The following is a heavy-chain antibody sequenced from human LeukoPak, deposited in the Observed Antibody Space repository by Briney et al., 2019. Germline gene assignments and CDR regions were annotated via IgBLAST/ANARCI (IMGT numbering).Heavy chain of an antibody. CDR3: ARRYGSGSYNWFDP. D-gene: IGHD3-10*01. CDR1: GGSFSGYY. V-gene: IGHV4-34*01. CDR2: INHSGST. J-gene: IGHJ5*02. Sequence: SETLSLTCAVYGGSFSGYYWSWIRQPPGKGLEWIGEINHSGSTNYDPSLKSRVTISVDTSKNQFSLKLSSVTAADTAVYYCARRYGSGSYNWFDPWGQGTLVTVSP.